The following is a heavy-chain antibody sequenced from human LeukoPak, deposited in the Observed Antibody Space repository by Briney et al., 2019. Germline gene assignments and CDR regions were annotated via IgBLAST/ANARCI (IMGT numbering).Heavy chain of an antibody. V-gene: IGHV3-64D*06. CDR1: GFTFSDYD. J-gene: IGHJ5*02. Sequence: PGGSLRLSCSASGFTFSDYDMVWVHQAPGKGLDYVSGISNNGVSTYYVDSVKGRFTISRDNSKNTLYLQTSSLRAEDTAVYYCVKSVGGWHDQWGQGTLVTVSS. CDR3: VKSVGGWHDQ. D-gene: IGHD6-19*01. CDR2: ISNNGVST.